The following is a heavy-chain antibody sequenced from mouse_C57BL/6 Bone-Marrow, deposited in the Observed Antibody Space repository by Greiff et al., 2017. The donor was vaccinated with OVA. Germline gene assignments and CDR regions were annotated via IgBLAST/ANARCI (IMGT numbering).Heavy chain of an antibody. CDR3: ARENGYYSSYYAMDY. V-gene: IGHV5-4*01. J-gene: IGHJ4*01. CDR2: ISDGGSYT. CDR1: GFTFSSYA. Sequence: EVQLVESGGGLVKPGGSLKLSCAASGFTFSSYAMSWVRQTPEKRLEWVATISDGGSYTYYPDNVKGRFTISRDNAKNNLYLQMSHLKSEDTAMYYCARENGYYSSYYAMDYWGQGTSVTVSS. D-gene: IGHD2-3*01.